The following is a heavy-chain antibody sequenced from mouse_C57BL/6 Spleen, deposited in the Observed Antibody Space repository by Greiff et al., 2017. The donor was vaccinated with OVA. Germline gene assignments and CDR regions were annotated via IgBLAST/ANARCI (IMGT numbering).Heavy chain of an antibody. CDR3: ARGGLRQGSYWYFDV. CDR1: GYTFTTYP. D-gene: IGHD2-4*01. V-gene: IGHV1-47*01. J-gene: IGHJ1*03. CDR2: FHPYNDDT. Sequence: QVHVKQSGAELVKPGASVKMSCKASGYTFTTYPIEWMKQNHGKSLEWIGNFHPYNDDTKYNEKFKGKATLTVEKSYSTVYLELSRLTSDDSAVYYCARGGLRQGSYWYFDVWGTGTTVTVSS.